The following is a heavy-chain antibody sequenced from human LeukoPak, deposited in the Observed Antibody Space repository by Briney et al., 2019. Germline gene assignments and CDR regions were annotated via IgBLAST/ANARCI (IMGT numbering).Heavy chain of an antibody. V-gene: IGHV3-21*01. D-gene: IGHD6-13*01. CDR1: GFTFSSYH. CDR2: ISSSSNYI. CDR3: ARANLEYSSSWYLDY. Sequence: GGSLRLSCAASGFTFSSYHMDWVRQAPGKGLEWVSSISSSSNYIYYADSVKGRFTISRDNAKNSLYLQMNSLRAEDTAVYYCARANLEYSSSWYLDYWGQGTLVTVSS. J-gene: IGHJ4*02.